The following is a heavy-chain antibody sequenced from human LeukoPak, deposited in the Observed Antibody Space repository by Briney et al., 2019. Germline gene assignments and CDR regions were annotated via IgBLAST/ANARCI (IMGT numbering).Heavy chain of an antibody. CDR2: INHSGST. CDR1: GGSFSGYY. CDR3: ARGAPYYYDSSGYYYLTWLGY. V-gene: IGHV4-34*01. J-gene: IGHJ4*02. Sequence: SETLSLTCADYGGSFSGYYWSWIRQPPGKGLEWIGEINHSGSTNYNPSLKSRVTISVDTSKNQFSLKLSSVTAADTAVYYCARGAPYYYDSSGYYYLTWLGYWGQGTLVTVSS. D-gene: IGHD3-22*01.